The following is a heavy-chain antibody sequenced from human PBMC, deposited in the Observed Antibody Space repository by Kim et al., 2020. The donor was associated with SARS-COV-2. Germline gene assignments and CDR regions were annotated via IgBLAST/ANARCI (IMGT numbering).Heavy chain of an antibody. CDR3: ARHFVNPITGTYRGNWYFDV. J-gene: IGHJ2*01. CDR1: GYIFSNYW. Sequence: ESLKISCKASGYIFSNYWIGWVRQMPGRGLEYMGVIYPADSDTRYSPSFQGLVTISADKSITTAYLQWSNLKPSDSAMYYCARHFVNPITGTYRGNWYFDVWGRGSLVTVSS. D-gene: IGHD1-26*01. V-gene: IGHV5-51*01. CDR2: IYPADSDT.